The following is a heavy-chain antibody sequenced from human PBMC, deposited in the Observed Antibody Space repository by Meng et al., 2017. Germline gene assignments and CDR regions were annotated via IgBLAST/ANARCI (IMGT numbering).Heavy chain of an antibody. Sequence: GGSLRLSCAASGFTFSSYGMHWVRQAPGKGLEWVAVIWYDGSNKYYADSVKGRFTISRDNSKNTLYLQMNSLRAEDTAVYYCARAIATVDDAFDIWGQGTMVTV. CDR2: IWYDGSNK. CDR1: GFTFSSYG. CDR3: ARAIATVDDAFDI. J-gene: IGHJ3*02. V-gene: IGHV3-33*01. D-gene: IGHD4-23*01.